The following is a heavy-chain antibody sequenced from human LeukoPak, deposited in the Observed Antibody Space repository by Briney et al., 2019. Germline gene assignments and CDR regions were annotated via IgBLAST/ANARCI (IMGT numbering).Heavy chain of an antibody. CDR3: ASEDIVVVPAAIFDY. CDR1: GFTFSSYA. V-gene: IGHV3-23*01. Sequence: GGSLRLSCAASGFTFSSYAMSWVRQAPGKGLEWVSAISGSGGSTYYADSVKGRFTISRDNAKNTLYLQMNSLRAEDTAVYYCASEDIVVVPAAIFDYWGQGTLVTVSS. CDR2: ISGSGGST. D-gene: IGHD2-2*02. J-gene: IGHJ4*02.